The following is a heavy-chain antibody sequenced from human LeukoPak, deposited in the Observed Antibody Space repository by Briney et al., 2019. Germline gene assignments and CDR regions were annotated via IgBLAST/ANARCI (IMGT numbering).Heavy chain of an antibody. D-gene: IGHD3-9*01. J-gene: IGHJ4*02. CDR1: GFTFSDYY. CDR2: ISSSGTYI. CDR3: ARQGGDILTGYLDY. V-gene: IGHV3-11*03. Sequence: GGSLRLSCATSGFTFSDYYMSWIRQAPGKGLEWVSYISSSGTYINSADSVKGRFTISRDYPKNSLYLQMSSPTAEDTAVYYCARQGGDILTGYLDYWGQGTLVTVSS.